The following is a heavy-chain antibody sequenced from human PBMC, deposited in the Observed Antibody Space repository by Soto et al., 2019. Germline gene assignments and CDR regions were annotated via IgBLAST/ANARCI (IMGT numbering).Heavy chain of an antibody. CDR1: GGTFSSYA. V-gene: IGHV1-69*13. J-gene: IGHJ4*02. CDR2: IIPIFGTA. Sequence: SVKVSCKASGGTFSSYAISWVRQAPGQGLEWMGGIIPIFGTANYAQKYQGRVTITADESTSTAYMELSSLRSEDTAVYYCARDAYDYGGNAYPQGLDYWGQGTLVTVSS. CDR3: ARDAYDYGGNAYPQGLDY. D-gene: IGHD4-17*01.